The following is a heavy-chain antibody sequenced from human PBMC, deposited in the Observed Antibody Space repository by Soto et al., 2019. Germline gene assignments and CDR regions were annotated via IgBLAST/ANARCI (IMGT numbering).Heavy chain of an antibody. CDR2: IAYDGINR. CDR3: AKDRGGSWTFDY. Sequence: QVQLVESGGGVVQPGRSLSLSCAASGFTFTTHGMHWVRQSPGKGLERVASIAYDGINRNYGDPVQGRFFVSRHNPKKTLSLQMNSLRDEDPAVYFCAKDRGGSWTFDYWGQGILVIVSS. CDR1: GFTFTTHG. V-gene: IGHV3-30*18. D-gene: IGHD6-13*01. J-gene: IGHJ4*02.